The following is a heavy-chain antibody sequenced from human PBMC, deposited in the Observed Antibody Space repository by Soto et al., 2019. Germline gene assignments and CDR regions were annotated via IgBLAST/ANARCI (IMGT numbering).Heavy chain of an antibody. CDR1: GGTFSSYA. V-gene: IGHV1-69*01. Sequence: QVQLVQSGAEVKKPGSSVKVSYKASGGTFSSYAISWVRQAPGQGLEWMGGIIPIFGTANYAQKFQGRVTITADESTSTAYMELSSLRSEDTAVYYCATRYCSSTSCYSERGYYYYGMDVWGQGTTVTVSS. CDR2: IIPIFGTA. CDR3: ATRYCSSTSCYSERGYYYYGMDV. J-gene: IGHJ6*02. D-gene: IGHD2-2*01.